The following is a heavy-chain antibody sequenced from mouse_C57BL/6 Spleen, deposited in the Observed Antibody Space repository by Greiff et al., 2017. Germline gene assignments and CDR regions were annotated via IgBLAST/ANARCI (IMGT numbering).Heavy chain of an antibody. Sequence: VQLVESGAELVRPGTSVKVSCKASGYAFTNYLIEWVKQRPGQGLEWIGVINPGSGGTNYNEKFKGKATLTADKSSSTAYMQLSSLTSEDSAVYFCARSDSPFAYWGQGTLVTVSA. CDR3: ARSDSPFAY. CDR1: GYAFTNYL. D-gene: IGHD6-1*01. CDR2: INPGSGGT. V-gene: IGHV1-54*01. J-gene: IGHJ3*01.